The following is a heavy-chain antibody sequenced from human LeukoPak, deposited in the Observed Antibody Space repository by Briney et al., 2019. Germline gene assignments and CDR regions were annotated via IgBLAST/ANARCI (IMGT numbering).Heavy chain of an antibody. D-gene: IGHD3-3*01. CDR2: IYYSGST. V-gene: IGHV4-39*01. Sequence: SETLSLTCTVSGGSISSSSYYWGWIRQPPGKGLERIGSIYYSGSTYYNPSLKSRVTISVDTSKNQFSLKLSSVTAADTAVYYCARGDDFWSRKFDPWGQGTLVTVSS. CDR1: GGSISSSSYY. CDR3: ARGDDFWSRKFDP. J-gene: IGHJ5*02.